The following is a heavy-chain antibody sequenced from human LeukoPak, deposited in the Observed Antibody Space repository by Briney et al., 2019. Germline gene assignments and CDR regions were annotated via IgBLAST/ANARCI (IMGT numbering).Heavy chain of an antibody. CDR3: ARGLFDSYYDFWSGYSASFDY. V-gene: IGHV1-8*01. CDR1: GYTFTSYD. D-gene: IGHD3-3*01. J-gene: IGHJ4*02. CDR2: MNPNSGNT. Sequence: ASVKVSCKASGYTFTSYDINWVRQATGQGLEWMGWMNPNSGNTGYAQKFQGRVTMTRNTSISTAYMELSSLRSEDTAVYYCARGLFDSYYDFWSGYSASFDYWGPGTLVTVSS.